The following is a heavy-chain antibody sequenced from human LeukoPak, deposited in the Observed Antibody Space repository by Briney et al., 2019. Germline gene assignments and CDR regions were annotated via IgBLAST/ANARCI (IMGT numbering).Heavy chain of an antibody. Sequence: PSETLSLTCTVSGGSISSYYWSWIRQPAGKGLEWIGRIYSTGITNYNPSLKSRVTMSVDTSKNQFFVKLRAVTAADTAVYYCARHASGVGWIWFDPWGQGTLVTVSS. CDR2: IYSTGIT. CDR1: GGSISSYY. CDR3: ARHASGVGWIWFDP. V-gene: IGHV4-4*07. J-gene: IGHJ5*02. D-gene: IGHD2-15*01.